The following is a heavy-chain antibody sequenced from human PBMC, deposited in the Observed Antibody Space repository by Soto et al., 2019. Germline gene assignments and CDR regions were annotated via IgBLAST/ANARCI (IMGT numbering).Heavy chain of an antibody. CDR3: AKDLEVTTSLYYYGMDV. CDR2: ISYDGSNK. CDR1: GFTFSSYG. Sequence: GGSLRLSCAASGFTFSSYGMHWVRQAPGKGLEWVAVISYDGSNKYYADSVKGRFTISRDNSKNTLYLQMNSLRAEDTAVYYCAKDLEVTTSLYYYGMDVWGQGTTVTVSS. D-gene: IGHD4-17*01. V-gene: IGHV3-30*18. J-gene: IGHJ6*02.